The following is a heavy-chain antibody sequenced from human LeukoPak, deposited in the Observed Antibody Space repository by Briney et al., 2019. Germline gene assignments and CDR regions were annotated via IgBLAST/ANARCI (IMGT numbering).Heavy chain of an antibody. J-gene: IGHJ4*02. CDR1: GFTFSHFA. Sequence: GGSLRLSCAASGFTFSHFAMSWVRQAPGKGLEWVSSISASGGTTYYADSVKGRFTISRDNSKNTFNLQMNSLRAEDTALYYCAKDFHGDFPYFFDYWGQGTLVTVSS. CDR3: AKDFHGDFPYFFDY. V-gene: IGHV3-23*01. CDR2: ISASGGTT.